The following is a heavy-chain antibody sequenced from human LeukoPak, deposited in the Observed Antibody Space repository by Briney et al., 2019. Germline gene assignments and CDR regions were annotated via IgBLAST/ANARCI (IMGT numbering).Heavy chain of an antibody. D-gene: IGHD5-24*01. Sequence: GGSLRLPCAASGFTFNNYAMSWVRQAPGKGLEWVSAVGTSGDSTYYADSVKGRFTISRDNSKNTLFLQMSSLRVEDTAVYYCAKGFMATGFDPWGQGTLVTVSS. V-gene: IGHV3-23*01. CDR3: AKGFMATGFDP. J-gene: IGHJ5*02. CDR2: VGTSGDST. CDR1: GFTFNNYA.